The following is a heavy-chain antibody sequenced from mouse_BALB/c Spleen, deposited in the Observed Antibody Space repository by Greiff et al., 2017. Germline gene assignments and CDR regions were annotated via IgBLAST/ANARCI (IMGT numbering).Heavy chain of an antibody. CDR3: AKRIYYDYDGGVDY. CDR1: GFSLTDYG. J-gene: IGHJ4*01. Sequence: VMLVESGPGLVAPSQSLSITCTVSGFSLTDYGVSWIRQPPGKGLEWLGAIWGGGSTYYNSALKSRLRISKDNSKSQVFLKMNSLQTDDTAMYYCAKRIYYDYDGGVDYWGQGTSVTVSS. V-gene: IGHV2-6-5*01. CDR2: IWGGGST. D-gene: IGHD2-4*01.